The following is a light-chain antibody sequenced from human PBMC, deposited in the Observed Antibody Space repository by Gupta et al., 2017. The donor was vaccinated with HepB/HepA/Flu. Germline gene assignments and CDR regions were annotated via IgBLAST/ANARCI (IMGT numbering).Light chain of an antibody. V-gene: IGKV3-20*01. Sequence: EIVFTHSPGTLSLSPGERTTLPCRASQIVSNNYLAWYQQKPGHAPRLLISGASSRATGIPDRFSGSGSGTDFTLTISRLEPEDFAVYYCQQYGTSPMYTFGQGTKLEIK. CDR1: QIVSNNY. CDR2: GAS. J-gene: IGKJ2*01. CDR3: QQYGTSPMYT.